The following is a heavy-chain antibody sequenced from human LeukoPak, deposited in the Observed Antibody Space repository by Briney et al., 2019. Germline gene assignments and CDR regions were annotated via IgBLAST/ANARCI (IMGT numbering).Heavy chain of an antibody. J-gene: IGHJ4*02. CDR3: AASAVAGTRFDY. D-gene: IGHD6-19*01. Sequence: GRSLRLSCAASGFTFSSYAMSWVRQAPGKGLEWVSAISGSGGSTYYADSVKGRFTISRDNSKNTLYLQMNSLRAEDTAVYYCAASAVAGTRFDYWGQGTLVTVSS. V-gene: IGHV3-23*01. CDR2: ISGSGGST. CDR1: GFTFSSYA.